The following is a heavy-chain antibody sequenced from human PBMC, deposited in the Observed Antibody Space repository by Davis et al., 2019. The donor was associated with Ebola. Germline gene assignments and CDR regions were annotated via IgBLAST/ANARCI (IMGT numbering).Heavy chain of an antibody. CDR3: SRDDGYGMDV. Sequence: SLKISCAASGFTFGDYAIHWVRQASGTGLEWVSGISWNSGNIGYADSVRGRFTISRDNAKNSLYLQMNSLRAEDTAVYYCSRDDGYGMDVWGKGTTVPVSS. J-gene: IGHJ6*04. CDR2: ISWNSGNI. V-gene: IGHV3-9*01. CDR1: GFTFGDYA.